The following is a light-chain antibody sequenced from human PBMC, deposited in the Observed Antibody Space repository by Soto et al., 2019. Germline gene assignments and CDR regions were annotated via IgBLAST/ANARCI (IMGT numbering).Light chain of an antibody. J-gene: IGKJ4*01. Sequence: EIVLTQSPGTLSLSPGERATLSCRASRSVSSHLAWYQQRPGQAPRLLIYGASSRATGIPDRFSGSGSGTDFTLTISRLEPEDFALYYCQQYGNSPPLTFGGGTKVEIK. CDR3: QQYGNSPPLT. CDR2: GAS. CDR1: RSVSSH. V-gene: IGKV3-20*01.